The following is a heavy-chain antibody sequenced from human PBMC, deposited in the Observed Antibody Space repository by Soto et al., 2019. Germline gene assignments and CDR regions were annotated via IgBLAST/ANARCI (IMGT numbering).Heavy chain of an antibody. CDR2: ISAYNGNT. D-gene: IGHD2-15*01. CDR1: GYTFTSYG. Sequence: ASVKVSCKASGYTFTSYGISWVRQAPGQGLEWMGWISAYNGNTNYAQKLQGRVTMTTDTSTSTAYMELRSLRSDDTAVYYCARDTQYCSGGSCYDWFDPCGQGTLVTVSS. V-gene: IGHV1-18*01. J-gene: IGHJ5*02. CDR3: ARDTQYCSGGSCYDWFDP.